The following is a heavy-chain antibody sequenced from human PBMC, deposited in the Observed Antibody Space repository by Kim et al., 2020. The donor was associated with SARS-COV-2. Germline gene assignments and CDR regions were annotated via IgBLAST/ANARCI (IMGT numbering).Heavy chain of an antibody. Sequence: GGSLRLSCAASGFTFSSYSMNWVRQAPGKGLEWVSYISSSSDTIYYADSVKGRFTISRDNAKSSLYLQMNSLRDEDTAVYYCARGRLYGSGSNNWFDPWGQGTLVTVPS. CDR2: ISSSSDTI. V-gene: IGHV3-48*02. CDR3: ARGRLYGSGSNNWFDP. D-gene: IGHD3-10*01. CDR1: GFTFSSYS. J-gene: IGHJ5*02.